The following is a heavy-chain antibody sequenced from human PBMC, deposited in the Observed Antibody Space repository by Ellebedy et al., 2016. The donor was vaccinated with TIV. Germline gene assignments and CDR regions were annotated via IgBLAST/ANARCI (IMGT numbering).Heavy chain of an antibody. D-gene: IGHD2-15*01. CDR3: ARDIVVVVAARHYGMDV. Sequence: GESLKISXAASGFTFSSYWMSWVRQAPGKGLEWVANIKQDGSEKYYVDSVKGRFTISRDNAKNSLYLQMNSLRAEDTAVYYCARDIVVVVAARHYGMDVWGQGTTVTVSS. CDR1: GFTFSSYW. V-gene: IGHV3-7*01. J-gene: IGHJ6*02. CDR2: IKQDGSEK.